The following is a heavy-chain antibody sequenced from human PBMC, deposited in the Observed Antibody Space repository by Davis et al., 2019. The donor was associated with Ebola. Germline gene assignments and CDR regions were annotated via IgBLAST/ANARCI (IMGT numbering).Heavy chain of an antibody. CDR2: ISAYNGNT. CDR1: GYTFTSYG. J-gene: IGHJ6*02. Sequence: ASVQVSCKASGYTFTSYGISWVRQAPGQGLEWMGWISAYNGNTNYAQKLQGRVTMTTDTSTSTAYMELRSLRSDDTAVYYCARVPIWGSYRYYYGMDVWGQGATVTVSS. CDR3: ARVPIWGSYRYYYGMDV. V-gene: IGHV1-18*01. D-gene: IGHD3-16*02.